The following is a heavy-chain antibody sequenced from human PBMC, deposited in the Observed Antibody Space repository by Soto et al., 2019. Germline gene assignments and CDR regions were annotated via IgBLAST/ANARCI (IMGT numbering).Heavy chain of an antibody. CDR3: ATRSGGGGAFDF. V-gene: IGHV3-48*03. D-gene: IGHD3-10*01. J-gene: IGHJ3*01. Sequence: VRQAPGKGLEWIAYIHSSATTMFYADSVKGRFTISRDNAKNSLYLQLNSLSAEDTALYYCATRSGGGGAFDFWGQGTMVTVSS. CDR2: IHSSATTM.